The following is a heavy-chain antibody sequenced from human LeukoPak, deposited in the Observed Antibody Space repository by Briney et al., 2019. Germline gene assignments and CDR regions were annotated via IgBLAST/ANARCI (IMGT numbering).Heavy chain of an antibody. Sequence: ASVKVSCKASGYTLTSYGINWMRQAPGQGLEWMGWISTQSGNTNYAQKVQGRLTLTTDRSTNTAYMELRSLRSDDTAVYYCARGAYGDKWGQGTMVTVSS. CDR1: GYTLTSYG. V-gene: IGHV1-18*01. CDR2: ISTQSGNT. CDR3: ARGAYGDK. J-gene: IGHJ4*02. D-gene: IGHD4-17*01.